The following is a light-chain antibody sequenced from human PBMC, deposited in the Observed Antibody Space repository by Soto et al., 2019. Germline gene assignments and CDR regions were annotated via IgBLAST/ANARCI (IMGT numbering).Light chain of an antibody. V-gene: IGKV3D-15*01. J-gene: IGKJ4*01. Sequence: EIVMTQSPATLSVSPGERATLSCRASQSVSVNLAWYQQKPGQTPRLLIYGASTRATGIPARFSGSGSGTEFTLTISSLQSEDCAVYYCQQYDNWPPVTFGGGTKVEIK. CDR2: GAS. CDR1: QSVSVN. CDR3: QQYDNWPPVT.